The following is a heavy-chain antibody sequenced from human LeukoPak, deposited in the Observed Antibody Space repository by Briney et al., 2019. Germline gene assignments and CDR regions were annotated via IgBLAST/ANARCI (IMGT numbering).Heavy chain of an antibody. V-gene: IGHV4-34*01. CDR3: ARRYSRQHTAYYYMDV. J-gene: IGHJ6*03. Sequence: SETLSLICAVYGGSFSGYYWSWIRQPPGKGLEWIGEINHSGSTNYNPSLKSRVTISVDTSKNQFSLKLSSVTAADTAVYYCARRYSRQHTAYYYMDVWGKGTTVTVSS. D-gene: IGHD6-13*01. CDR1: GGSFSGYY. CDR2: INHSGST.